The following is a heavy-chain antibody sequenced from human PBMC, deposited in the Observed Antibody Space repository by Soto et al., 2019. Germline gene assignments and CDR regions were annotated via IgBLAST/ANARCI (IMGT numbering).Heavy chain of an antibody. J-gene: IGHJ6*02. CDR1: GFTFSSYA. Sequence: EVQLLESGGGLVQPGGSLRLSCAASGFTFSSYAMSWVRQAPGKGLEWVSAISGSGGSTYYADSVKGRFTISRDNPKNTLYLKLNSLGTDDTDVYYCAKLTPPYYNFWSGHSGMDVCGQGTTVTVSS. D-gene: IGHD3-3*01. CDR3: AKLTPPYYNFWSGHSGMDV. CDR2: ISGSGGST. V-gene: IGHV3-23*01.